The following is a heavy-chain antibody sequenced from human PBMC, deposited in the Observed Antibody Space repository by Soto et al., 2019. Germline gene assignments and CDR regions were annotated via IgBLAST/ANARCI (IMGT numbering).Heavy chain of an antibody. CDR1: GLTVSSNY. V-gene: IGHV3-53*01. J-gene: IGHJ6*02. CDR3: ARHSGWYYYYYGMDV. CDR2: IYSGGST. Sequence: GGSLKISCAASGLTVSSNYMSWVRQAPGKGLEWVSVIYSGGSTYYADSVKGRFTISRDNSKNTLYLQMNSLRAEDTAVYYCARHSGWYYYYYGMDVWGQGTTVTVSS. D-gene: IGHD6-19*01.